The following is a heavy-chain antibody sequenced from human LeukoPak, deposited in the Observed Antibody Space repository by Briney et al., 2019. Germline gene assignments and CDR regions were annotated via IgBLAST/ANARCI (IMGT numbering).Heavy chain of an antibody. J-gene: IGHJ4*02. CDR1: ITDYG. CDR2: INWAGSNT. Sequence: SGGSLRLSCAGIITDYGMSWVRHVPGKGLEWVAGINWAGSNTHYAESVRGRFTISRDFAENSLYLQMNSLRDEDTAFYYCVKDVSSNWYSFDQWGQGTLFTVSS. D-gene: IGHD6-13*01. CDR3: VKDVSSNWYSFDQ. V-gene: IGHV3-20*04.